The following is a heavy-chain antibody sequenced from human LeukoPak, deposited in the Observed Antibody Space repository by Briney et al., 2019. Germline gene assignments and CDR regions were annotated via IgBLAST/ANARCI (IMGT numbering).Heavy chain of an antibody. D-gene: IGHD3-3*01. CDR3: ARGLNSYDFWSGYNWFDP. V-gene: IGHV1-46*01. CDR2: INPSGGST. Sequence: GASVKVSCKASGYTFTSYYMHWVRQAPGQGLEWMGIINPSGGSTSYAQKFQGRVTITADESTSTAYMELSSLRSEDTAVYYCARGLNSYDFWSGYNWFDPWGQGTLVTVSS. CDR1: GYTFTSYY. J-gene: IGHJ5*02.